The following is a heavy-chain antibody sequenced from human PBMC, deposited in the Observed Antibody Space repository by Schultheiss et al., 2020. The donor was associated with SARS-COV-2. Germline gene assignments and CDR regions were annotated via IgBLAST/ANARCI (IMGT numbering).Heavy chain of an antibody. CDR1: GGSISSGGYY. J-gene: IGHJ5*02. CDR3: ARDKGRGSSSGWFDP. V-gene: IGHV4-61*02. Sequence: SETLSLTCTVSGGSISSGGYYWSWIRQPPGKGLEWIGRIYTSGSTNYNPSLKSRVTISVDRSKNQFSLKLSSVTAADTAVYYCARDKGRGSSSGWFDPWGQGTLVTVSS. D-gene: IGHD6-13*01. CDR2: IYTSGST.